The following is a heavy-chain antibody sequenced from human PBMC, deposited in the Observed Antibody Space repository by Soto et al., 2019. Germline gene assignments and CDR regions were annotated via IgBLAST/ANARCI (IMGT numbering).Heavy chain of an antibody. Sequence: SETLSPTCTVSGGSISSSSYYWGWILQPPGKGLEWIGSIYYSGSTYYNPSLKSRVTISVDTSKNQFSLKLSSVTAAYTAVYYCARYTPAISLSDHWGQGTLVTAPQ. J-gene: IGHJ4*02. CDR1: GGSISSSSYY. CDR3: ARYTPAISLSDH. CDR2: IYYSGST. D-gene: IGHD2-15*01. V-gene: IGHV4-39*01.